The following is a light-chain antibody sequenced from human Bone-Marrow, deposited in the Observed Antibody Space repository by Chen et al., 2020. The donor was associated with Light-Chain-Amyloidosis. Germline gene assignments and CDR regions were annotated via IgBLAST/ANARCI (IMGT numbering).Light chain of an antibody. Sequence: QSALTQPASVSGSPGQSITISCTGTSGDVGTYNYVSWYQQHPGKAPKVMIYAVSNRPSGVSNRFAGSKAGNTASLTISGLQAEDEADYSCSSFTSSSSYVFGPGTKVTVL. CDR2: AVS. CDR3: SSFTSSSSYV. CDR1: SGDVGTYNY. J-gene: IGLJ1*01. V-gene: IGLV2-14*01.